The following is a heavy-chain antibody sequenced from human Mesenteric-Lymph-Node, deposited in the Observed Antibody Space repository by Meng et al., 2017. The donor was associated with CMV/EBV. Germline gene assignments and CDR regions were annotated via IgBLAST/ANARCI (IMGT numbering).Heavy chain of an antibody. D-gene: IGHD1-7*01. CDR3: VRDPTRKTGTSGGC. Sequence: GGSLRLSCAASGFTFIIYAMSWVRQAPGKGLEWVSSISGSGGSTYYADSVKGRFTISRDNSQNTLYLQMNSLRTEDTAIYYCVRDPTRKTGTSGGCWGQGTLVTVSS. V-gene: IGHV3-23*01. CDR2: ISGSGGST. CDR1: GFTFIIYA. J-gene: IGHJ4*02.